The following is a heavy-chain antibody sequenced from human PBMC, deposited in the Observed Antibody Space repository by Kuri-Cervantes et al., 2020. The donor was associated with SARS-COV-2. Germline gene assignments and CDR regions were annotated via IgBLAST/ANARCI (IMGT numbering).Heavy chain of an antibody. CDR3: ARDIIHCSSTSCYTGSYYYGMDV. CDR2: IIPILGIA. J-gene: IGHJ6*02. D-gene: IGHD2-2*02. CDR1: GYTFTSYG. Sequence: SVKVSCKASGYTFTSYGISWVRQAPGQGLEWMGRIIPILGIANYAQKFQGRVTITADKSTSTAYMELSSLRSEDTAAYYCARDIIHCSSTSCYTGSYYYGMDVWGQGTTVTVSS. V-gene: IGHV1-69*04.